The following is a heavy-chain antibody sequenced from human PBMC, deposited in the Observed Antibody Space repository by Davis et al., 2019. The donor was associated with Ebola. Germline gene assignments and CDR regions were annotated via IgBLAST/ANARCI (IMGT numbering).Heavy chain of an antibody. CDR2: MNPNSGNT. J-gene: IGHJ6*02. V-gene: IGHV1-8*01. CDR3: ARGDNNYLYGYYYYGMDV. D-gene: IGHD4-11*01. CDR1: GYTFNMYG. Sequence: AASVKVSCKASGYTFNMYGISWVRQATGQGLEWMGWMNPNSGNTGYAQKFQGRITMSRNTSIGTAYMELSSLRSEDTAVYYCARGDNNYLYGYYYYGMDVWGQGTTVTVSS.